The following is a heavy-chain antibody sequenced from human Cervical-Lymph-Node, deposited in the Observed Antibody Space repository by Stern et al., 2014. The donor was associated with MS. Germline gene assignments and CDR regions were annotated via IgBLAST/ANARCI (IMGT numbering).Heavy chain of an antibody. D-gene: IGHD3-16*02. J-gene: IGHJ4*02. V-gene: IGHV3-48*02. Sequence: EVQRVESGGGLVQPGGSLRLSCAASGFIFRNYGMNWVRQAPGKGLEWVAYISGSRSAIFYADSVKGRISVSRDNAKNSLHLQMTSLRDEDTAVYYCARDHYDYIWGSYRYTENFFDFWGQGTLVTVSP. CDR3: ARDHYDYIWGSYRYTENFFDF. CDR2: ISGSRSAI. CDR1: GFIFRNYG.